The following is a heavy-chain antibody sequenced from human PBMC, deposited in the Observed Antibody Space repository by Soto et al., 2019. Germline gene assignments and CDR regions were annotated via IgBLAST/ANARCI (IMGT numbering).Heavy chain of an antibody. CDR2: IKQDGSEK. Sequence: AGSLRLSCAASGFTFSSYWMSGGRQAPGKGLEWVANIKQDGSEKYYVDSVKGRFTISRDKAKNSLYLQMNRLRGEETAVYYCAREGEGDTSYFDEWGEGRMVPV. D-gene: IGHD2-21*02. J-gene: IGHJ4*02. CDR1: GFTFSSYW. CDR3: AREGEGDTSYFDE. V-gene: IGHV3-7*01.